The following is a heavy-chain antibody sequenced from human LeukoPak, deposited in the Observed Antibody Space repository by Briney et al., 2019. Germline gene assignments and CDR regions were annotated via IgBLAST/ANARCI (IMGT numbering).Heavy chain of an antibody. Sequence: GASVKVSCKASGGTFSSYGISWVRQAPGQGLEWMGRIIPILGIANYAQKFQGRVTITADESTSTAYMELSSLRSEDTAVYYCARDRVGGSYFDYWGQGTLVTVSS. J-gene: IGHJ4*02. CDR3: ARDRVGGSYFDY. V-gene: IGHV1-69*04. CDR2: IIPILGIA. D-gene: IGHD1-26*01. CDR1: GGTFSSYG.